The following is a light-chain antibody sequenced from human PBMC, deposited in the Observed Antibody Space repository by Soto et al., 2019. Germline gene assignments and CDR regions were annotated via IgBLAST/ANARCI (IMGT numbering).Light chain of an antibody. CDR2: EVS. CDR3: SSYGGNVDVL. Sequence: QSALTQPPSASGSPGQSVTISCTGTSSDVGGYNYVSWYRQHPGKAPKLMIYEVSKRSSGVPDRFSGSKSGNTASLTVSGLQAEDEADYYCSSYGGNVDVLFGGGTKLTVL. V-gene: IGLV2-8*01. CDR1: SSDVGGYNY. J-gene: IGLJ3*02.